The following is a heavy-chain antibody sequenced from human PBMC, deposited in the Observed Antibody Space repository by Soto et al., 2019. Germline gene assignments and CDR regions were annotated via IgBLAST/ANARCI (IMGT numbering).Heavy chain of an antibody. D-gene: IGHD2-21*01. Sequence: SETLSLTCTVSGGSISSYYWSWIRQPPGKGLEWIGYIYYSGSTNYNPSLKSRVTISVDTSKNQFSLKLSSVTAADTAVYYCARDGRLVIGAFDIWGQGTMVT. J-gene: IGHJ3*02. CDR3: ARDGRLVIGAFDI. V-gene: IGHV4-59*01. CDR2: IYYSGST. CDR1: GGSISSYY.